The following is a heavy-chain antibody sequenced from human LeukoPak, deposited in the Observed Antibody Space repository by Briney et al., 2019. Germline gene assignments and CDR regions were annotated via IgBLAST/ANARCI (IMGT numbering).Heavy chain of an antibody. CDR2: IKQDGSKK. D-gene: IGHD5-18*01. J-gene: IGHJ4*02. CDR1: GFTFSSYW. Sequence: PGGSLRLSCAASGFTFSSYWMSWVRQAPGKGLEWVANIKQDGSKKYYVDSVKGRFTISRDNAKNSLYLQMNSLRAEDTAVYYCARVSKTYSYGYLNDYWGQGTLVTVSS. V-gene: IGHV3-7*01. CDR3: ARVSKTYSYGYLNDY.